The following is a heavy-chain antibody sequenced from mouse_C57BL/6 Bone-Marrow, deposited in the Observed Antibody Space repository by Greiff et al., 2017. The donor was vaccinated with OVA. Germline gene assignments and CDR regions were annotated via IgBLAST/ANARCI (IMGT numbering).Heavy chain of an antibody. J-gene: IGHJ3*01. Sequence: QVQLKESGPGLVQPSQSLSITCTVSGFSFTSYGVHWVRQSPGKGLEWLVVIWSGGSTDYNAAFISRLSISKDDSKSQVFFKMNSLQADDTAIYYCARTLTGAAWFAYWGQGTLVTVSA. CDR1: GFSFTSYG. V-gene: IGHV2-2*01. CDR2: IWSGGST. CDR3: ARTLTGAAWFAY. D-gene: IGHD4-1*01.